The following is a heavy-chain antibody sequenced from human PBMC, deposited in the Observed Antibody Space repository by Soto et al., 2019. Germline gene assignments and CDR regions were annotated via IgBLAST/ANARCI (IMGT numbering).Heavy chain of an antibody. CDR2: INPYRGAT. CDR3: AREHVRPRTGAMDV. V-gene: IGHV1-2*02. CDR1: GYSFTDYY. Sequence: ASVKVSCKASGYSFTDYYMHWVRQAPGQGLEWMGWINPYRGATDYAQKFQGRVTMTRDTSISTAYMELSRLRSDDTAVYWCAREHVRPRTGAMDVWGQGTTVTVS. J-gene: IGHJ6*02. D-gene: IGHD1-1*01.